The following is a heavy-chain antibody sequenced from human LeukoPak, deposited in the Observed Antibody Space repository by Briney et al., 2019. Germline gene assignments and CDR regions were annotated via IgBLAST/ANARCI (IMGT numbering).Heavy chain of an antibody. J-gene: IGHJ3*02. D-gene: IGHD4-17*01. CDR2: ISSSSTYI. V-gene: IGHV3-21*01. CDR1: GFSFSSYS. Sequence: SGGSLRLSCAASGFSFSSYSMNWVRQAPGKGLEWVSSISSSSTYIYYADSVKGRFTISRDNAKNSLYLQMNSLRAEDTAVYYCARDSDYGDYAGAFDIWGQGTMVTVSS. CDR3: ARDSDYGDYAGAFDI.